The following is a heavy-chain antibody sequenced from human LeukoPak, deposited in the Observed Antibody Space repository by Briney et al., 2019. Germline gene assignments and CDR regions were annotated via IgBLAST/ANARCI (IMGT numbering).Heavy chain of an antibody. J-gene: IGHJ4*02. CDR2: ITPSSGFA. CDR3: ARDPSYYYYDSSGYNPPI. Sequence: ASVKVSCKASGYTFINFDINWVRQATGQGLEWMGWITPSSGFAGYAQKFQGRVTMTSNISISTAYMELSSLRSEDTAVYYCARDPSYYYYDSSGYNPPIWGQGTLVTVSS. D-gene: IGHD3-22*01. V-gene: IGHV1-8*01. CDR1: GYTFINFD.